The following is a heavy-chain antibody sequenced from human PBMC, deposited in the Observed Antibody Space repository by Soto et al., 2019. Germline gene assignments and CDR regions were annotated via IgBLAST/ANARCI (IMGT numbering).Heavy chain of an antibody. D-gene: IGHD6-13*01. Sequence: ASVKVSCKVSGYTLTELSMHWVRQAPGKGLEWMGGFDPEDGETIYAQKFQGRVTMTEDTSTDTAYMELGSLRSEDTAVYYCATISIAAAGYYYYGMDVWGQGTTVTVSS. V-gene: IGHV1-24*01. J-gene: IGHJ6*02. CDR3: ATISIAAAGYYYYGMDV. CDR1: GYTLTELS. CDR2: FDPEDGET.